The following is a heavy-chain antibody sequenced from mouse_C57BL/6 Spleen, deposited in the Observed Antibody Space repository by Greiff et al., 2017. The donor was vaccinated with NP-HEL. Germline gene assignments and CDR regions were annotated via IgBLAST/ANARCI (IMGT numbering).Heavy chain of an antibody. CDR3: ARRRDYGAMDY. CDR1: GYAFSSYW. J-gene: IGHJ4*01. Sequence: VQLQQSGAELVKPGASVKISCKASGYAFSSYWMNWVKQRPGKGLEWIGQIYPGDGDTNYNGKFKGKATLTADKSSSTAYMQLSSLTSEDSAVYFCARRRDYGAMDYWGQGTSVTVSS. V-gene: IGHV1-80*01. D-gene: IGHD1-1*01. CDR2: IYPGDGDT.